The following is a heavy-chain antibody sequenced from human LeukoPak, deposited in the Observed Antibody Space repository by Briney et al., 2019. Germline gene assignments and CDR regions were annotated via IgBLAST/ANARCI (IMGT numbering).Heavy chain of an antibody. Sequence: SSVKVPCKASGGTFSSYAISWVRQAPGQGLEWMGRIIPIFGTANYAQKFQGRVTITTDESTSTAYMELSSLRSEDTAVYYCARGDSSGWYMRWFDPWGQGTLVTVSS. D-gene: IGHD6-19*01. V-gene: IGHV1-69*05. CDR3: ARGDSSGWYMRWFDP. CDR2: IIPIFGTA. J-gene: IGHJ5*02. CDR1: GGTFSSYA.